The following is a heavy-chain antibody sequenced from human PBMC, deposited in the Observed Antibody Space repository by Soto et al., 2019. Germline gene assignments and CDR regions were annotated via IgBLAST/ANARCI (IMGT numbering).Heavy chain of an antibody. CDR1: GGSFSGYY. Sequence: VQLQQWGAGLLKPSETLSLTCAVYGGSFSGYYWSWIRQPPGKGLEWIGEINHSGSTNYNPSLKSRVTISVDTSKNQFSLKLSSVTAADTAVYYCARGPTYYGSGSYYNIRGFGYWGQGTLVTVSS. CDR3: ARGPTYYGSGSYYNIRGFGY. CDR2: INHSGST. D-gene: IGHD3-10*01. V-gene: IGHV4-34*01. J-gene: IGHJ4*02.